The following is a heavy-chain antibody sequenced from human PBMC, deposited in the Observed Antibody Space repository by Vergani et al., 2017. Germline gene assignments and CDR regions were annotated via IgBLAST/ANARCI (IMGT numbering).Heavy chain of an antibody. CDR1: GGTFSSYT. CDR2: IIPILGTA. CDR3: ASQPGIAEYYFDY. D-gene: IGHD6-13*01. J-gene: IGHJ4*02. Sequence: QVQLVQSEAEVKKPGSSVKVSCKASGGTFSSYTISWVRQAPGQGLEWMGRIIPILGTANYAQKFQGRVTITADKSTSTAYMELSSLRSEDTAVYYCASQPGIAEYYFDYWGQGTLVTVSS. V-gene: IGHV1-69*08.